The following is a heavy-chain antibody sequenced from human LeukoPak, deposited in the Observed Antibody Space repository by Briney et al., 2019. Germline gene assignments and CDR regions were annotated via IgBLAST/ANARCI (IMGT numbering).Heavy chain of an antibody. D-gene: IGHD2-15*01. CDR1: GFTFSSYE. V-gene: IGHV3-48*03. CDR3: AREREGHDCSGGSCPSFDY. Sequence: GGSLRLSCAASGFTFSSYEMNWVRQAPGKGLEWVSYISSIGSTIYYADSVKGRFTISRDNAKNSLYLQMNSLRAEDTAVYYCAREREGHDCSGGSCPSFDYWGQGTLVTVSS. J-gene: IGHJ4*02. CDR2: ISSIGSTI.